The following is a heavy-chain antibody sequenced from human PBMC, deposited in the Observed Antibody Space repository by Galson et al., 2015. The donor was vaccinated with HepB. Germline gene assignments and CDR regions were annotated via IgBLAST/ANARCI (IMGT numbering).Heavy chain of an antibody. V-gene: IGHV4-38-2*02. J-gene: IGHJ6*02. D-gene: IGHD1-26*01. CDR1: GYSISSGYF. Sequence: ETLSLTCTVSGYSISSGYFWGWIRQPPGKGLEWIGSIYHSGSTYYNPSLKSRVTISVDTSKNQFSLKLSSMTAADTAVYYCARDRWESIYYGLDVWGQGTTVTVSS. CDR2: IYHSGST. CDR3: ARDRWESIYYGLDV.